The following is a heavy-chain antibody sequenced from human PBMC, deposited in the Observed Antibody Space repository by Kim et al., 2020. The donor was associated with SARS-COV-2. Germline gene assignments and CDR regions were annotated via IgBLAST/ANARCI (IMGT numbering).Heavy chain of an antibody. D-gene: IGHD4-17*01. CDR3: APLLTTVTTFSRDYYYGMDV. Sequence: GGSLRLSCAASGFTFSSYAMSWVRQAPGKGLEWVSAISGSGGSTYYADSVKGRFTISRDNSKNTLYLQMNSLRAEDTAVYYCAPLLTTVTTFSRDYYYGMDVWGQGTTVTVSS. J-gene: IGHJ6*02. CDR2: ISGSGGST. CDR1: GFTFSSYA. V-gene: IGHV3-23*01.